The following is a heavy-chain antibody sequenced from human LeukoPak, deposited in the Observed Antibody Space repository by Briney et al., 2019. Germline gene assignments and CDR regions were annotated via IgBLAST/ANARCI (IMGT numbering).Heavy chain of an antibody. Sequence: ASVKVSCKASGYTFTSYGIGWVRQAPGQGLEWMGWISAYNGNTNYAQKLQGRVTMTTDTSTSTAYMELRSLRSEDTAVYYCARGHFWSGYYARAYYYYMDVWGKGTTVTVSS. CDR3: ARGHFWSGYYARAYYYYMDV. CDR1: GYTFTSYG. J-gene: IGHJ6*03. CDR2: ISAYNGNT. V-gene: IGHV1-18*01. D-gene: IGHD3-3*02.